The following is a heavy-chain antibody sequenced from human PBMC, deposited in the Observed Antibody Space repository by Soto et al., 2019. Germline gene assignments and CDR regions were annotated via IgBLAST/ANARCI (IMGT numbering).Heavy chain of an antibody. V-gene: IGHV3-74*01. CDR2: INSDGSST. CDR1: GFTFSSYW. J-gene: IGHJ3*02. Sequence: GGSLRLSCAASGFTFSSYWMHWVRQAPGKGLVWVSRINSDGSSTSYVDSVKGRFTISRDNAKNTLYLQMNSLRAEDTAVYYCARPAGGSYYFAFDIWGQGTMVTVSS. CDR3: ARPAGGSYYFAFDI. D-gene: IGHD1-26*01.